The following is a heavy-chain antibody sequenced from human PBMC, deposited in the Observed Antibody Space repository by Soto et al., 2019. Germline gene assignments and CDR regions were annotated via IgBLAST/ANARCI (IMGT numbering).Heavy chain of an antibody. CDR1: GVSISSYY. V-gene: IGHV4-59*01. CDR3: ARVDAAADLYYYYGMDV. Sequence: SDPLSLTCTVSGVSISSYYWSWIRQPPGKGLEWIGYIYYSGSTNYNPSLKSRVTISVDTSKNQYSLKLSSVTAADTAVYYCARVDAAADLYYYYGMDVWGQGTTVT. J-gene: IGHJ6*02. CDR2: IYYSGST. D-gene: IGHD6-13*01.